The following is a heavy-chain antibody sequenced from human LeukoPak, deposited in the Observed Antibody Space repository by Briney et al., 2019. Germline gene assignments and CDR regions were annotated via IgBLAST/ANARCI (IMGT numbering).Heavy chain of an antibody. V-gene: IGHV3-23*01. D-gene: IGHD4-17*01. CDR3: ARGDYGDYYGRDV. J-gene: IGHJ6*04. CDR1: GFTFSSYA. CDR2: ISGSGGST. Sequence: GGSLRLSCAASGFTFSSYAMSWVRQAPGKGLEWVSAISGSGGSTYYADSVKGRFTISRDNPKNSLYLQMNSLRAEDTAVYYCARGDYGDYYGRDVWGKGTPVTVTS.